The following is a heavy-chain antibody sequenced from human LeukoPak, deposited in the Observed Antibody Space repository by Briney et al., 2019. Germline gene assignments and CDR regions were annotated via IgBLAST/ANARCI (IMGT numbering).Heavy chain of an antibody. Sequence: SETLSLTCAVYGGSFSGYYCSWIRQPPGKGLEWIGEINHSGSTNYNPSLKSRVTISVDTSKNQFSLKLSSVTAADTAVYYCARRRMSIVALDYWGQGTLVIVSS. CDR2: INHSGST. V-gene: IGHV4-34*01. D-gene: IGHD5-12*01. J-gene: IGHJ4*02. CDR1: GGSFSGYY. CDR3: ARRRMSIVALDY.